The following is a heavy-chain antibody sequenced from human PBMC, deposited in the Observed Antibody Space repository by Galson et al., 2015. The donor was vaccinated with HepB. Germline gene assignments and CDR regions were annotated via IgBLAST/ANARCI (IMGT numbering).Heavy chain of an antibody. J-gene: IGHJ3*02. CDR3: ARNSIRKKQSFAFDI. V-gene: IGHV4-61*01. D-gene: IGHD6-19*01. CDR1: GGSVSSGSYY. Sequence: LSLTCTVSGGSVSSGSYYWSWIRQPPGKGLEWIGYIYYSGSTNYNPSLKSRVTISVDTSKNQFSLKLSSVTAADTAVYYCARNSIRKKQSFAFDIWGQGTMVTVSS. CDR2: IYYSGST.